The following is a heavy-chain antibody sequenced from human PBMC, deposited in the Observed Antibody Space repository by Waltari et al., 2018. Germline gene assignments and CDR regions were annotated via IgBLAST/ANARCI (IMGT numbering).Heavy chain of an antibody. V-gene: IGHV2-5*01. D-gene: IGHD3-10*01. Sequence: QITLKESGPTLVKPTQTLTLTCTFSGFSLSTSGVGVGWIRQPPGKALEWLALIYWNDDKRYSPSLKSRLTITKDTPKNQVVLTMTNMDPVDTATYYCAHSSGGYYYYYMDVWGKGTTVTVSS. CDR1: GFSLSTSGVG. CDR3: AHSSGGYYYYYMDV. CDR2: IYWNDDK. J-gene: IGHJ6*03.